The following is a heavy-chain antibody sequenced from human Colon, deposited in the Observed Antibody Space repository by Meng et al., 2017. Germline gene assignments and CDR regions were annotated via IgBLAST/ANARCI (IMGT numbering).Heavy chain of an antibody. V-gene: IGHV4-38-2*02. D-gene: IGHD1-14*01. J-gene: IGHJ5*02. Sequence: SETLSLTCTISGHSISSGYYWGWIRQPPGKGLEWISSIHHSGTTYYNPSLKSRVTTSIDTSKNQFSLKVNSVTAADTAVYYCVRDRGDGGTTDLWGQGTLVTVYS. CDR2: IHHSGTT. CDR3: VRDRGDGGTTDL. CDR1: GHSISSGYY.